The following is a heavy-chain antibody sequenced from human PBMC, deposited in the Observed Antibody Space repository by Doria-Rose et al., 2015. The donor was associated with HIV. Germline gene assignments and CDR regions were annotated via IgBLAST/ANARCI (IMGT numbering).Heavy chain of an antibody. D-gene: IGHD3-22*01. Sequence: QPGRSLRLSCAASGLTFFSYGMHWVRQAPGKGLEWVARISYDGRNKYYADSVKGRFTISRDNSKDTLYLEVNSLRAEDTADYYCAKEVSKYYDSSGYWGALDYWGQGTLATVSS. V-gene: IGHV3-30*18. J-gene: IGHJ4*02. CDR3: AKEVSKYYDSSGYWGALDY. CDR1: GLTFFSYG. CDR2: ISYDGRNK.